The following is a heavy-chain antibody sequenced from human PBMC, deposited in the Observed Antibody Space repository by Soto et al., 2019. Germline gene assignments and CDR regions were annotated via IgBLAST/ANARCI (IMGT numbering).Heavy chain of an antibody. Sequence: SETLSLTCTVSGGSVTSDEDYWTWIRQSPGKGLEWIGYISNSGSTGYNPSLKTRLSMSVDRSKNQFTLRLTSVTAADTAVYFCATESGSTYGYFDHWGQGTQVTV. CDR1: GGSVTSDEDY. V-gene: IGHV4-30-4*01. CDR3: ATESGSTYGYFDH. CDR2: ISNSGST. J-gene: IGHJ4*02. D-gene: IGHD5-18*01.